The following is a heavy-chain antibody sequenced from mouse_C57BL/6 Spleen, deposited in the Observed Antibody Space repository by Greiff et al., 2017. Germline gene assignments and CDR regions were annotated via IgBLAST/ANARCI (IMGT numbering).Heavy chain of an antibody. D-gene: IGHD2-4*01. V-gene: IGHV1-55*01. CDR1: GYTFTSYW. J-gene: IGHJ1*03. CDR3: ASFDYHWYFDV. CDR2: LYPGSGST. Sequence: QVQLQQPGAELVKPGASVKMSCKASGYTFTSYWITWVKQRPGQGLEWIGALYPGSGSTNYNEKFKSKATLTVDTSSSTAYLQLSSLTSKDSAVXYCASFDYHWYFDVWGTGTTVTVSS.